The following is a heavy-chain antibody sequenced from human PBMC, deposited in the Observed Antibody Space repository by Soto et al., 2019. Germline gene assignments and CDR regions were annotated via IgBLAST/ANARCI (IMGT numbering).Heavy chain of an antibody. Sequence: QVQLQQWGAGLLKPSETLSLTCAGYGGSFSGYYWSWIRQPPGKGLEWIGEINHSGNTNYNPSLNSRVTISGDTSQNQFSLRLSSVTAADTGLCFCARGGLLVYAMFYYWGQAKRVTGSS. CDR1: GGSFSGYY. D-gene: IGHD2-8*02. CDR2: INHSGNT. V-gene: IGHV4-34*01. CDR3: ARGGLLVYAMFYY. J-gene: IGHJ4*02.